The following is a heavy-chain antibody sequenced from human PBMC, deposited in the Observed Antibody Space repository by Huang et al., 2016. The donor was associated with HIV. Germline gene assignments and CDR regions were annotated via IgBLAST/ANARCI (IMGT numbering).Heavy chain of an antibody. D-gene: IGHD2-8*01. CDR1: TVTFTAYW. J-gene: IGHJ6*02. Sequence: LVESGGGLVQPGGSLRLSCGGSTVTFTAYWLTWFRQPPGQGVEWVASVRQEGSEKFYLDSVKGRFNIARDNGKKLLFLDMTSLKVDDTATYFCVTKASAMDVWGQGTTVIVSS. CDR2: VRQEGSEK. V-gene: IGHV3-7*01. CDR3: VTKASAMDV.